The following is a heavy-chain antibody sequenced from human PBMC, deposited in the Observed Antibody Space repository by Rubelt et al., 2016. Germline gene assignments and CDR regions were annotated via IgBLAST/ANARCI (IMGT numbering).Heavy chain of an antibody. CDR1: GGTFSRHA. J-gene: IGHJ3*02. Sequence: QVQLVQSGAEVKKPGSSVKVSCKGPGGTFSRHAISWVRQAPGQGLEWMGRIMAVIGRTNYAQKFQGRVTITADDGVTSTVYMELSSLRSEDTAVYYCARESGIGGSYSHDAFDIWGQGTMVTVSS. V-gene: IGHV1-69*11. CDR2: IMAVIGRT. CDR3: ARESGIGGSYSHDAFDI. D-gene: IGHD1-26*01.